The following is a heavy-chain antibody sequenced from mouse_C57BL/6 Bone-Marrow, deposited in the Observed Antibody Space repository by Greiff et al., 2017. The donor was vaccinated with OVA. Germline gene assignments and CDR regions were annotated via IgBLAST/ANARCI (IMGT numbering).Heavy chain of an antibody. V-gene: IGHV5-16*01. CDR2: INYDGSST. J-gene: IGHJ2*01. D-gene: IGHD1-1*01. CDR1: GFTFSDYY. CDR3: ARDREYYGSSFDY. Sequence: EVQLVESEGGLVQPGSSMKLSCTASGFTFSDYYMAWVRQVPEKGLEWVANINYDGSSTYYLDSLKSRFIISRDNAKNILYLQMSSLKSEDTATYYCARDREYYGSSFDYWGQGTTLTVSS.